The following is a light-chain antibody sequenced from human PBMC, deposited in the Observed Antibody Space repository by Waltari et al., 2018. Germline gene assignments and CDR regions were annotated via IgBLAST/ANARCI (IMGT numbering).Light chain of an antibody. CDR1: SSDVWGYNY. V-gene: IGLV2-14*01. Sequence: QSALTQPASVSGSPGQSITIPCTGTSSDVWGYNYVSWYQQHPGKAPKLMIYDVSKRPSGVSNRFSGSKSGNTASLTISGLQAEDEADYYCSSYTSSSTLVFGGGTKLTVL. CDR3: SSYTSSSTLV. CDR2: DVS. J-gene: IGLJ2*01.